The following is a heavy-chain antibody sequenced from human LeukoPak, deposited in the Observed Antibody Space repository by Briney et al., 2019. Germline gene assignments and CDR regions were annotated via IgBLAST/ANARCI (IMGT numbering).Heavy chain of an antibody. J-gene: IGHJ4*02. CDR1: GFTFSTSA. D-gene: IGHD3-9*01. CDR2: IDYDSSHI. Sequence: PGGSLSLSCAASGFTFSTSAMNWVRQVPGKGLDWVSSIDYDSSHIYYAASVRGRFTISRDNARNSVYLQMDSLRVEDTAVYYCTRDPLRYLRVGHYDYWGQGTLVAVSS. CDR3: TRDPLRYLRVGHYDY. V-gene: IGHV3-21*01.